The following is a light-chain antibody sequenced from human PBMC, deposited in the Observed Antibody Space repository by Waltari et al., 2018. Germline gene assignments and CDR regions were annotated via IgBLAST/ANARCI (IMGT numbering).Light chain of an antibody. CDR2: EVT. V-gene: IGLV2-8*01. J-gene: IGLJ2*01. CDR1: SRDVGAYDY. Sequence: QSALTQPPSASGSPGQSVTIPCTGTSRDVGAYDYVSWYQQHPGKAPKPMLSEVTQRPSGVPDRFSGSKSGNTASLTVSGLQAEDEAVYYCSSYAGRNGVIFGGGTMLTVL. CDR3: SSYAGRNGVI.